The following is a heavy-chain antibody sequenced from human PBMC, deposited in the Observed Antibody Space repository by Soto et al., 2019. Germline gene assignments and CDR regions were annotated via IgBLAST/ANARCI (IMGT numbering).Heavy chain of an antibody. Sequence: PSETLSLTCTVSGGSISSGDYYWSWIRQPPGKGLEWIGYIYYSGSTYYNPSLKSRVTISVDTSKNQFSLKLSSVTAADTAVYYCAREDFFNRYYFDYWGQGTLVTVSS. J-gene: IGHJ4*02. CDR1: GGSISSGDYY. D-gene: IGHD3-3*01. CDR2: IYYSGST. V-gene: IGHV4-30-4*01. CDR3: AREDFFNRYYFDY.